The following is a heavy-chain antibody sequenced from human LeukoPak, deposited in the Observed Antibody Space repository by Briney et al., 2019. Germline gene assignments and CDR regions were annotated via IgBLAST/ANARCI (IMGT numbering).Heavy chain of an antibody. V-gene: IGHV3-15*01. Sequence: TGGPLRLSCAASGFTFSNAWMSWVRQAPGKGLEWVGRIKSKTDGGTTDYAAPVKGRFTISRDDSKNTLYLQMNSLKTEDTAVYYCTTSGYSRYYYYYGMDVWGQGTTVTVSS. CDR3: TTSGYSRYYYYYGMDV. CDR2: IKSKTDGGTT. CDR1: GFTFSNAW. J-gene: IGHJ6*02. D-gene: IGHD3-22*01.